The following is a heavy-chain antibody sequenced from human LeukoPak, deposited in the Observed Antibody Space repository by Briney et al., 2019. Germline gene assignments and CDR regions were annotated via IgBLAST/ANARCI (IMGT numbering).Heavy chain of an antibody. D-gene: IGHD6-13*01. CDR3: ARLQAAGVEFDY. CDR1: GDSINSYY. CDR2: IFYTGST. V-gene: IGHV4-59*08. Sequence: SETLSLTCTVSGDSINSYYWSWIRQPPGKGLEWIGYIFYTGSTNYNPSLKSRVTISVDTSKNQFSLKLNSVTAADTAVYHWARLQAAGVEFDYWGQGTLVTVSS. J-gene: IGHJ4*02.